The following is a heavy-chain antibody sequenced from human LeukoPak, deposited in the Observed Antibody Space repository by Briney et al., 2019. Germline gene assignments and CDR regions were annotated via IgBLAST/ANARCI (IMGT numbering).Heavy chain of an antibody. CDR1: DGSISSYY. Sequence: SETLSLTCTVSDGSISSYYWSWIRQPPGKGLEWIGYIYYSGSTNYNPSLKSRVTISVDTSKNQFSLKLSSVTAADTAVYYCARHEVYGSGSYFAQDWGQGTLVTVSS. CDR3: ARHEVYGSGSYFAQD. D-gene: IGHD3-10*01. CDR2: IYYSGST. J-gene: IGHJ4*02. V-gene: IGHV4-59*08.